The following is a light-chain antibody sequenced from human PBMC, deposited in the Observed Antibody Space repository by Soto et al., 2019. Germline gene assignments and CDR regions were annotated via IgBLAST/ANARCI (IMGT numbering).Light chain of an antibody. CDR1: QSVSSTY. CDR2: GAS. Sequence: QSPATLSVSPGERATLSCRASQSVSSTYLIWYQQKPGQAPRLLIYGASSRATGIPDRFSGSGSGTDFTLTISRLEPEDFAVYYCQQYGSSAITFGQGTRLEIK. V-gene: IGKV3-20*01. CDR3: QQYGSSAIT. J-gene: IGKJ5*01.